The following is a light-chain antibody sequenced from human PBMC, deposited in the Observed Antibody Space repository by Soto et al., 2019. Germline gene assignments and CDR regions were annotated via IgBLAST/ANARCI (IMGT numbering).Light chain of an antibody. Sequence: IVLTQSPATLSLSPGERASLSCRASQRISSFLAWYQQKPGQAPRLLIYDASNRATGIPARFSGSGSGTDFTLTISSLEPEDFAVYDGQQRSTWPLTFGPGTKVDI. CDR3: QQRSTWPLT. CDR1: QRISSF. J-gene: IGKJ3*01. V-gene: IGKV3-11*01. CDR2: DAS.